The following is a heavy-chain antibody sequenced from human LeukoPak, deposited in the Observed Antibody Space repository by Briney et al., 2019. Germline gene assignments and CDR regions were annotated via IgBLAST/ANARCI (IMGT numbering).Heavy chain of an antibody. CDR1: GGTFSSYA. V-gene: IGHV1-69*06. Sequence: SVKVSCKAPGGTFSSYAISWVRQAPGQGLEWMGGIIPIFGTANYAQKFQGRVTITADKSTSTAYMELSSLRSEDTAVYYCARGPDSSSVWFDPWGQGTLVTVSS. D-gene: IGHD6-6*01. CDR2: IIPIFGTA. J-gene: IGHJ5*02. CDR3: ARGPDSSSVWFDP.